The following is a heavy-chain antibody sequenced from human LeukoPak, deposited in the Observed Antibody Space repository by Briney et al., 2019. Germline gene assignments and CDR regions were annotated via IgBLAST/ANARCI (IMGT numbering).Heavy chain of an antibody. CDR2: ISSSGSTI. CDR3: ARGLYIAVAGTSDY. J-gene: IGHJ4*02. CDR1: GFPFSSYA. D-gene: IGHD6-19*01. Sequence: GGSLRLSCAASGFPFSSYAMTWVRQAPGKGLEWVSYISSSGSTIYYADSVKGRFTISRDNAKNSLYLQMNSLRAEDTAVYYCARGLYIAVAGTSDYWGQGTLVTVSS. V-gene: IGHV3-48*04.